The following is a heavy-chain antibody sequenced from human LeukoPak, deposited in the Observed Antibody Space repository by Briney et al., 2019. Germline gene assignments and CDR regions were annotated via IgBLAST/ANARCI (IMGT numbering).Heavy chain of an antibody. CDR2: ISGSDGST. CDR1: GFTFSSYA. D-gene: IGHD3-10*01. CDR3: AKKLGITMLRGGYYIDV. J-gene: IGHJ6*03. V-gene: IGHV3-23*01. Sequence: GRSLRLSCAASGFTFSSYAMHWVRQAPGKGLEWVSGISGSDGSTYYADSVKGRFTISRDNSKNTLYLQMNSLRAEDTAVYYCAKKLGITMLRGGYYIDVWGKGTTVTVSS.